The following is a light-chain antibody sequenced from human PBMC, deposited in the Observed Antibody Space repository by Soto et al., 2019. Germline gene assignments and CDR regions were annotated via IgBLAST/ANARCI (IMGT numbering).Light chain of an antibody. CDR2: AAS. J-gene: IGKJ4*01. CDR3: LQDYTYPRT. Sequence: YMSQSPSSLSASVGDSVTISCRASQGIRHDLGWYQQKPGKAPEILIYAASILQGGVPSSFCGSGSGTDFSLTTTSLQPEDVSIDYCLQDYTYPRTFGGGTKVDI. CDR1: QGIRHD. V-gene: IGKV1-6*01.